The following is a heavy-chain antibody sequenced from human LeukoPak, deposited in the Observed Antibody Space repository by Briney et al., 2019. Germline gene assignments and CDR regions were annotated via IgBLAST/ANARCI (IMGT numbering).Heavy chain of an antibody. V-gene: IGHV1-2*02. CDR2: IDPNSGGT. J-gene: IGHJ4*02. Sequence: ASVKVSCKASGYTFTGYYIHWVRQAPGQGLEWMGWIDPNSGGTNYAQKFQGRVTMARDTSISTAYMELSRLRSDDTAVYYCARDRGGSGSYFLVDWGQGTLVTVSS. CDR1: GYTFTGYY. CDR3: ARDRGGSGSYFLVD. D-gene: IGHD1-26*01.